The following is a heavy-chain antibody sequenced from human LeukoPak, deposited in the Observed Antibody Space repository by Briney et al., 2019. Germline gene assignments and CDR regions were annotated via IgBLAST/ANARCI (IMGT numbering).Heavy chain of an antibody. J-gene: IGHJ4*02. D-gene: IGHD3-22*01. V-gene: IGHV3-66*01. CDR2: IYSGGGT. CDR3: ARAYYYDSSGYYLYYFDY. Sequence: GGSLRLSCAASGFTVSINYMSWVRQAPGKGLEWVSVIYSGGGTNYADSVKGRFIISRDNSKNTLYLQMNSLRAEDTAVYYCARAYYYDSSGYYLYYFDYWGQGTLVTVSS. CDR1: GFTVSINY.